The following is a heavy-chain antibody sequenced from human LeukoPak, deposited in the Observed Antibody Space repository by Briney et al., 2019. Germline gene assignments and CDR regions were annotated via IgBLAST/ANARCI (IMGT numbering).Heavy chain of an antibody. CDR3: ARDRGVAAHLDY. CDR1: GXTFSNYG. J-gene: IGHJ4*02. V-gene: IGHV3-33*01. D-gene: IGHD5-12*01. CDR2: IWFDGTNK. Sequence: GRSLRLSCAASGXTFSNYGMHWVRQAPGKGLEWVAVIWFDGTNKYYADSVRGRFTISRDNSKNTLYLQMSSLRAEDTAVYYCARDRGVAAHLDYWGQGILVTVSS.